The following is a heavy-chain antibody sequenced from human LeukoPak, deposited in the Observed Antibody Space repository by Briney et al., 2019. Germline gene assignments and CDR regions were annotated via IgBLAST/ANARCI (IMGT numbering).Heavy chain of an antibody. CDR3: ARARGVLLWFGELIADAFDI. J-gene: IGHJ3*02. CDR1: GFTFSSYS. Sequence: PGGSLRLSCAASGFTFSSYSMNWVRQAPGKGLEWVSYISSSSSTIYYADSVKGRFTISRDNAKNSLYLQMSSLRAEDTAVYYCARARGVLLWFGELIADAFDIWGQGTMVTVSS. V-gene: IGHV3-48*01. CDR2: ISSSSSTI. D-gene: IGHD3-10*01.